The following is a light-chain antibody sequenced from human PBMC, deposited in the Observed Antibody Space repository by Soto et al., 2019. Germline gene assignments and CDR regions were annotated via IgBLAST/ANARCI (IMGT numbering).Light chain of an antibody. CDR3: QQYNTYFSLT. CDR1: QGIRSD. CDR2: KAS. V-gene: IGKV1-5*03. J-gene: IGKJ4*01. Sequence: IQMAQSASSLSASVGDRVTITCRAGQGIRSDLGWYQQKPGRAPKLLIYKASSLESGVPSRFSGSGSGTEFNLTISGLQPDDFASYYCQQYNTYFSLTFGGGTKVDIK.